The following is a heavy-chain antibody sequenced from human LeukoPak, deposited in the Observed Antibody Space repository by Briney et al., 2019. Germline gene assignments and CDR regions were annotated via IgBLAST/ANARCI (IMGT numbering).Heavy chain of an antibody. CDR2: ISYDGSRK. CDR1: RFTFSNYA. CDR3: ARVRGVTTMDY. Sequence: PGGSLRLSCAASRFTFSNYAMHWVRQAPGKGLEWVTVISYDGSRKNYADSVKGRFTISRDNSKNTLYLQMNSLRAEDTAVYYCARVRGVTTMDYWGQGTLVTVSS. V-gene: IGHV3-30-3*01. D-gene: IGHD4-17*01. J-gene: IGHJ4*02.